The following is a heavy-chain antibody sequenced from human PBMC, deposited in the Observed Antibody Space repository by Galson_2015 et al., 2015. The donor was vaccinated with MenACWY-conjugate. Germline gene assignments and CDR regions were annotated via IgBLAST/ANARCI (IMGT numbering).Heavy chain of an antibody. Sequence: SLRLSCAASGFTFGSSWMHWVRHAPGKGLEWVSGISASGGDIDYADSVKGRFTISRDNSKNTVYLQMNSLRAEDTAVYHCAKGANYYDSSGKRYDAFDIWGQGTMVTVSS. CDR1: GFTFGSSW. J-gene: IGHJ3*02. V-gene: IGHV3-23*01. CDR2: ISASGGDI. D-gene: IGHD3-22*01. CDR3: AKGANYYDSSGKRYDAFDI.